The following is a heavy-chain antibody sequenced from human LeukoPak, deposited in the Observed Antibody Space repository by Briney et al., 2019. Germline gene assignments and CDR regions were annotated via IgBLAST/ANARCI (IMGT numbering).Heavy chain of an antibody. V-gene: IGHV4-38-2*01. J-gene: IGHJ4*02. CDR2: INHRGSV. CDR3: ARLGRGSPYYFDY. D-gene: IGHD1-26*01. Sequence: SETLSLTCAVCGYSISIGYYWGWIRPPPGKGLEWIGSINHRGSVYYNSSHKSPGTISVDTCKIQFSLTLSSVTAADTAVYYCARLGRGSPYYFDYWGQGTLVTVSS. CDR1: GYSISIGYY.